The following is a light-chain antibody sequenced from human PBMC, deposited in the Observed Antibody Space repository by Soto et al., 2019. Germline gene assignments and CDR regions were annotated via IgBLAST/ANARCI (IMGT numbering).Light chain of an antibody. Sequence: EIVLTQPPGTLSLSPGERATLSCRAIQSVSSSNLARYQQKPGQAPRLLIYGASIRATGISDRFSGSGSGKDFTLTISRLEPEDFAVYYCQQHGASSWTFGQGTRWIS. V-gene: IGKV3-20*01. J-gene: IGKJ1*01. CDR1: QSVSSSN. CDR2: GAS. CDR3: QQHGASSWT.